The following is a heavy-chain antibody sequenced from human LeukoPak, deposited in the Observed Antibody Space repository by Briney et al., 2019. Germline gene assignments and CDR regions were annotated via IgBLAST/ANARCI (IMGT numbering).Heavy chain of an antibody. CDR2: IYYSGST. CDR3: VRLRVLDFGVVITYYFDY. D-gene: IGHD3-3*01. J-gene: IGHJ4*02. Sequence: SETLSLTCTVSGGSISSSSYYWGWIRQPPGKGLEWIGSIYYSGSTYYNPSLKSRVTISVDTSKNQFSLKLSSVTAADTAVYYCVRLRVLDFGVVITYYFDYWGQGTLVTVSS. CDR1: GGSISSSSYY. V-gene: IGHV4-39*01.